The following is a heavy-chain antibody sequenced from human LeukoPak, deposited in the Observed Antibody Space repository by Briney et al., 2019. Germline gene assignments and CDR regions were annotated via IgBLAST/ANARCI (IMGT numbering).Heavy chain of an antibody. Sequence: SVKVSCKASGGTFSSYAISWVRQAPGQGLEWMGGIIPIFGTANYAQKFQGRVTITADESTSTAYMELSSLRSEDTAVCYCARGGRIMVATNPYFDYWGQGTLVTVSS. CDR1: GGTFSSYA. V-gene: IGHV1-69*13. J-gene: IGHJ4*02. CDR2: IIPIFGTA. D-gene: IGHD5-12*01. CDR3: ARGGRIMVATNPYFDY.